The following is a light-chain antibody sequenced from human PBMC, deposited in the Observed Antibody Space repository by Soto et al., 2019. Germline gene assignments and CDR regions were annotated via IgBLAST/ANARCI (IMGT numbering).Light chain of an antibody. CDR2: GAS. CDR3: QQYHNLHPMT. V-gene: IGKV3-15*01. CDR1: QSISNS. J-gene: IGKJ2*01. Sequence: EIVMTQSPASLSVSPGETATLSCRASQSISNSLAWYQQKPGQAPSLLIYGASTRATGIPARFSGSGSGTEFTLTISSLQYEDSALYYCQQYHNLHPMTFGQGTKLEIK.